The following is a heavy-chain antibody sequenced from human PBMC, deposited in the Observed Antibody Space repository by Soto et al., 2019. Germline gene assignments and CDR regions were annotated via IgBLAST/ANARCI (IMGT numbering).Heavy chain of an antibody. J-gene: IGHJ4*02. CDR1: GFTFSSYS. CDR2: ISTTSSFK. D-gene: IGHD4-17*01. V-gene: IGHV3-21*01. Sequence: EVQLVESGGGLVKPGGSLRLSCAAAGFTFSSYSMNWVRQAPGKGLEWVSSISTTSSFKFYADSVKGRFTISRDNAKNSLYLQMTSLRSEDTAVYYCAREGSLYGDSVSNRFDYWGLGTLVTVSS. CDR3: AREGSLYGDSVSNRFDY.